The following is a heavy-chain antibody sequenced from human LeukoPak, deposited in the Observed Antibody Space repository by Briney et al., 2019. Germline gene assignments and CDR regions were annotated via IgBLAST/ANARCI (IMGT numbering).Heavy chain of an antibody. J-gene: IGHJ4*02. CDR1: GYSFTSYW. D-gene: IGHD6-19*01. CDR2: IYPGDSDT. Sequence: GESLKISCKGSGYSFTSYWIGWVRQMPGKGLEWMGIIYPGDSDTRYSPSFQGQVTISADKSISTAYLQWSSLKASDTAMYYCVRLRSSGWYGAPVGYWGQGTLVTVSS. V-gene: IGHV5-51*01. CDR3: VRLRSSGWYGAPVGY.